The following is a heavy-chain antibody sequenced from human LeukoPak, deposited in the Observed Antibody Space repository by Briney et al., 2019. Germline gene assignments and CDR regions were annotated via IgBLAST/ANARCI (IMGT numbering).Heavy chain of an antibody. CDR1: GGSISSGDYY. Sequence: SETLSLTCTVSGGSISSGDYYWSWIRQPPGKGLEWIGYIYYSGSTYYNPSLKSRVTISVDTSKNQFSLKLSSVTAADTAVYYCVRGGSKAAATFDYWGQGTLVTVLS. D-gene: IGHD2-15*01. J-gene: IGHJ4*02. CDR2: IYYSGST. V-gene: IGHV4-30-4*08. CDR3: VRGGSKAAATFDY.